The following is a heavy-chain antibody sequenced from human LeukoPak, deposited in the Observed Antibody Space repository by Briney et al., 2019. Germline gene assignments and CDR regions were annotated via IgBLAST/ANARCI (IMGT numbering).Heavy chain of an antibody. D-gene: IGHD6-13*01. V-gene: IGHV3-49*04. CDR2: IRTKPYGATT. CDR1: GFTFGDYG. Sequence: GGSLRLSCAASGFTFGDYGMSWVRQAPGKGLDWVGFIRTKPYGATTEYAAYAKGRFTISRDDSKTIVYLQMNTLKTEDTAVYYCIRDYSTYNYYGMDVWGQGTTVTVSS. CDR3: IRDYSTYNYYGMDV. J-gene: IGHJ6*02.